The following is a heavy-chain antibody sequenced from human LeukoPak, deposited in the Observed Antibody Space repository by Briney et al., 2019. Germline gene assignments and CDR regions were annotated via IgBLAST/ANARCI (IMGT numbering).Heavy chain of an antibody. CDR3: AKDFRVAEELWFGELWNAFDI. D-gene: IGHD3-10*01. Sequence: GGSLRLSCAASGLTFSSYGMHWVRQAPDKGLEWVALISSDGSNRIYADSVKGRFSISRDNSKNTLYLQVNSLRIEDTAVYYCAKDFRVAEELWFGELWNAFDIWGQGIRVAVSS. CDR1: GLTFSSYG. V-gene: IGHV3-30*18. J-gene: IGHJ3*02. CDR2: ISSDGSNR.